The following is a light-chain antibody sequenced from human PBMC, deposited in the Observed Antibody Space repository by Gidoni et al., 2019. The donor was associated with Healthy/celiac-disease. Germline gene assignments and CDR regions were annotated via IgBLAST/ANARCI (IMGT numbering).Light chain of an antibody. CDR2: AAS. CDR1: QSISSY. Sequence: DIQMTQSPSSLSASVGDRVTITGRASQSISSYLNWYQQKPGKAPKLLIYAASSLQSGVPSRFSGSGSGTDSTLTISSLQPEDFATYYCQQSYSTPLTFXGXTKVEIK. V-gene: IGKV1-39*01. CDR3: QQSYSTPLT. J-gene: IGKJ4*01.